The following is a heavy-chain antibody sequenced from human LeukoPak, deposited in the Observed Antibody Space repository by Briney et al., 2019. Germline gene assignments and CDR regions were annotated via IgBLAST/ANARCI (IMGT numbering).Heavy chain of an antibody. J-gene: IGHJ4*02. CDR3: ARDWYGLERFDYGVKRGDY. CDR2: ISGSGGST. Sequence: GGSLRLSCAASGFTFSSYAMSWVRQAPGKGLEWVSAISGSGGSTYYADSVKGRFAISRDNAKNSLYLQMNSLRAEDTAVYYCARDWYGLERFDYGVKRGDYWGQGTLVTVSS. D-gene: IGHD4-17*01. CDR1: GFTFSSYA. V-gene: IGHV3-23*01.